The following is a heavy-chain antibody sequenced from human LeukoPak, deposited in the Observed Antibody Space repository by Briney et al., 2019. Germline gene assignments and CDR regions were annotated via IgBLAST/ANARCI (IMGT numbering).Heavy chain of an antibody. J-gene: IGHJ3*02. Sequence: SETLSLTCSVSGGPINRYYWGWLRHPPGKGLEWFGYAHYSGTTNYSPSLKSRVTISLDTSKNQFSLKLSSVTAADTAVYYCARDPAVAGTGGAFDIWGQGTMVTVSS. D-gene: IGHD6-19*01. CDR3: ARDPAVAGTGGAFDI. CDR1: GGPINRYY. CDR2: AHYSGTT. V-gene: IGHV4-59*13.